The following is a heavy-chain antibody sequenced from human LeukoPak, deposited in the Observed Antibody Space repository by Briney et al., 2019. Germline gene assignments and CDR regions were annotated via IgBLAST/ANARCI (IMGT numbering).Heavy chain of an antibody. CDR2: INTGNGHT. J-gene: IGHJ4*02. CDR1: GYIFSTYG. CDR3: ARRLPYTSGWHFDF. D-gene: IGHD6-19*01. Sequence: ASVKVSCKASGYIFSTYGMHWVRQAPGQGLEWMGWINTGNGHTEYSQNFQDRVTITRDTSAITVYMELSSLRSEDTAIYYCARRLPYTSGWHFDFWGQGILVTVSS. V-gene: IGHV1-3*04.